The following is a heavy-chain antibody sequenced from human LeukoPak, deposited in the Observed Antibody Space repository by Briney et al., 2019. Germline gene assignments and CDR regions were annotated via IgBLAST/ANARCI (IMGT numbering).Heavy chain of an antibody. Sequence: TSETLSLTCTVSGGSLSNSNYFWAWIRQPPGKGLGWIGSVYYTGSTYYNPSLKSRVNISVDTSKKQFSLKLSSVTAADTAVYYCARGRNYYSSGYFDYWGQGTLVTVSS. CDR2: VYYTGST. D-gene: IGHD3-22*01. V-gene: IGHV4-39*07. CDR1: GGSLSNSNYF. J-gene: IGHJ4*02. CDR3: ARGRNYYSSGYFDY.